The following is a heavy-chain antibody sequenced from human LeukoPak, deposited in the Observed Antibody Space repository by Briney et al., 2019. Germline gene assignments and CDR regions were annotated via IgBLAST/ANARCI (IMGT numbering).Heavy chain of an antibody. J-gene: IGHJ4*02. CDR1: GGSVSSVSYY. V-gene: IGHV4-61*01. CDR2: IYYSGST. Sequence: SETLSLTCAVSGGSVSSVSYYWSWIRQPPGKGVEWIGYIYYSGSTNYNPYLKSRVTMSVDTSKNQFSLKLSSVTAADTAVYYCARVPVKLLWFGELSSWGQGTLVTVSS. CDR3: ARVPVKLLWFGELSS. D-gene: IGHD3-10*01.